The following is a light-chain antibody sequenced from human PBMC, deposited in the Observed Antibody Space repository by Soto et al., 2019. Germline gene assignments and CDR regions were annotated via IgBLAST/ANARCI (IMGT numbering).Light chain of an antibody. V-gene: IGLV2-14*01. Sequence: QSALTQPASVSGSPGQSITLSCTGTSSDVGGYNYVSWYQQHPGKAPKLMTYEVNFRPSGVSSRFSGSKSGNTASLAISGLQAEDEAHYYCSSYSTSGTWVFGGGTQLTVL. CDR2: EVN. J-gene: IGLJ3*02. CDR3: SSYSTSGTWV. CDR1: SSDVGGYNY.